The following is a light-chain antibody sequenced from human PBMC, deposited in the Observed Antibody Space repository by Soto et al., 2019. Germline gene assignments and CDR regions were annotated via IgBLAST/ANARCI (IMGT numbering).Light chain of an antibody. CDR2: DTF. CDR1: QSISSH. CDR3: QQRVNWPLT. J-gene: IGKJ4*01. V-gene: IGKV3-11*01. Sequence: EIVLTQSPATLSLSPGERATLSCRASQSISSHLAWYQQKPGQAPRLVIYDTFNRATGIPARFSGSGSGTDFTLTISSLEPDDFAVYYCQQRVNWPLTFGGGTKVAIK.